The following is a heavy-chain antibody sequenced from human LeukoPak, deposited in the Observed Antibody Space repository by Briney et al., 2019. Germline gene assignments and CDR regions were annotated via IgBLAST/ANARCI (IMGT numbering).Heavy chain of an antibody. Sequence: SETLSLTCAVYGGSFSGYYWSWIRQPPGTGLEWIGRISSSGSTNYNPSLKSRVTISVDTSKNQFSLKLSSVTAADTAVYFCARGPYSYDSSGAFDIWGQGTMVTVSS. CDR2: ISSSGST. V-gene: IGHV4-34*01. CDR3: ARGPYSYDSSGAFDI. D-gene: IGHD3-22*01. J-gene: IGHJ3*02. CDR1: GGSFSGYY.